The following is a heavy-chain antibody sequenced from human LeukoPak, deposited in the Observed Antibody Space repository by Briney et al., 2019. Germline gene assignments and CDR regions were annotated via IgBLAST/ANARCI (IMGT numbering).Heavy chain of an antibody. V-gene: IGHV3-7*01. Sequence: GGSLRLSCAAPGFSFSTYWMSWVRQAPGKGLEWVANIKQDGSEKNYVDSVKGRFTISRDNAKNSLYLQMNSLRDEDTALYYCVRGGQGFGYWGQGTLVTVSS. CDR3: VRGGQGFGY. D-gene: IGHD3-10*01. CDR2: IKQDGSEK. J-gene: IGHJ4*02. CDR1: GFSFSTYW.